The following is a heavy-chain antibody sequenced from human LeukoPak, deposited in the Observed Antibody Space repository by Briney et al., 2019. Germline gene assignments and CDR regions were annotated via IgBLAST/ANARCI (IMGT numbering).Heavy chain of an antibody. Sequence: PGGSPRLSCAASGFTFSSYAMSWVRQAPGKGLEWVSAISGSGGSTYYADSVKGRFTISRDNSKSTLYLQMNSLRAEDTAVYYCAKDLSGSLVGATIDYWGQGTLVTVSS. V-gene: IGHV3-23*01. J-gene: IGHJ4*02. CDR3: AKDLSGSLVGATIDY. CDR2: ISGSGGST. D-gene: IGHD1-26*01. CDR1: GFTFSSYA.